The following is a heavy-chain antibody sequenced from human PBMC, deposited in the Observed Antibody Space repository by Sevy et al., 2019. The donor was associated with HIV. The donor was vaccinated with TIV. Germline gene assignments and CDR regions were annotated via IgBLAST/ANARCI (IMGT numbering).Heavy chain of an antibody. Sequence: ASVKVSCKASGYTFSSYGISWVRQAPGQGLEWMGWIGAYNGNRKSAQSLQDRVTMTTDTSTSTAYMELRSLRSDDTAVYFCARLSTARGKSNWFDPWGQGTLVTVSS. CDR2: IGAYNGNR. V-gene: IGHV1-18*01. CDR1: GYTFSSYG. J-gene: IGHJ5*02. CDR3: ARLSTARGKSNWFDP. D-gene: IGHD3-10*01.